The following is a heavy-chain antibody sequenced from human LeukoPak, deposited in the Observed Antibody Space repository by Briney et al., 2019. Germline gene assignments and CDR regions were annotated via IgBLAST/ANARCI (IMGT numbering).Heavy chain of an antibody. Sequence: PSETLSLTCTVSGYSISSGYYWGWIRQPPGKGLEWIGSIYHSGSTYYNPSLKSRVTISVDTSKNQFSLTLTSVTAADTAVYFCARAPLSGTYYTDAFDIWGQGTMVTVSS. V-gene: IGHV4-38-2*02. CDR3: ARAPLSGTYYTDAFDI. D-gene: IGHD1-26*01. CDR1: GYSISSGYY. CDR2: IYHSGST. J-gene: IGHJ3*02.